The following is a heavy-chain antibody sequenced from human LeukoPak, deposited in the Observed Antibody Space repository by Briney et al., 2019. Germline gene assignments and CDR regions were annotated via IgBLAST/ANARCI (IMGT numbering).Heavy chain of an antibody. D-gene: IGHD3-10*01. CDR2: ISSSGST. CDR1: GDSISSGDYY. J-gene: IGHJ4*02. CDR3: ARLTSYYGSGSYRFDY. V-gene: IGHV4-61*02. Sequence: PSETLSLTCTVSGDSISSGDYYWSWIRQPAGKGLEWIGRISSSGSTNYNPSLKSRVTISVDTSKNQFSLKLSSVTAADTAVYYCARLTSYYGSGSYRFDYWGQGTLVTVSS.